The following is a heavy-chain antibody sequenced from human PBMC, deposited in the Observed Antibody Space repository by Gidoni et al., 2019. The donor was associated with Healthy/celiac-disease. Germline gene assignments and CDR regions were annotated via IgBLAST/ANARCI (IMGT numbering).Heavy chain of an antibody. CDR3: ARTPRGDYQDYYYYGMDV. Sequence: EVQLVESGGGLVKPGGSLRLTCAASGFPFSSSSMTWVRPAPGKGLGWVSSISSSSSYIYYADSVKGRLTISRDNAKNSLYLQMNSLRAEDTAVYYCARTPRGDYQDYYYYGMDVWGQGTTVTVSS. D-gene: IGHD4-17*01. CDR2: ISSSSSYI. CDR1: GFPFSSSS. V-gene: IGHV3-21*01. J-gene: IGHJ6*02.